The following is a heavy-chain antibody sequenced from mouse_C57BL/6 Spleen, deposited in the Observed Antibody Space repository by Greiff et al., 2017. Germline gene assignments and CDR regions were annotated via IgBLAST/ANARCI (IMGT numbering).Heavy chain of an antibody. V-gene: IGHV1-39*01. CDR1: GYSFTDYN. Sequence: EVKLVESGPELVKPGASVKISCKASGYSFTDYNMNWVKQSNGKSLEWIGVINPNYGTTSYNQKLKGKATLTVDQSSSTAYMQLNSLTSEDSAVYYCARWDDGYYWFAYWGQGTLVTVSA. J-gene: IGHJ3*01. CDR3: ARWDDGYYWFAY. CDR2: INPNYGTT. D-gene: IGHD2-3*01.